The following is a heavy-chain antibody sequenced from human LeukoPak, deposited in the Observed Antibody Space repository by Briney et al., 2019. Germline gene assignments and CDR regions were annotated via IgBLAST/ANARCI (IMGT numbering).Heavy chain of an antibody. CDR1: GFTFSSYG. CDR3: AGDRDFAFEH. J-gene: IGHJ4*02. D-gene: IGHD3-10*01. Sequence: GGSLRLSCAASGFTFSSYGMNWVRQAPGKGLEWVSFLRSRSSTIYYADSVKGRFTISRDNAKDSLYLQMNSLRDEDTALYYCAGDRDFAFEHWGQGALVTVSS. V-gene: IGHV3-48*02. CDR2: LRSRSSTI.